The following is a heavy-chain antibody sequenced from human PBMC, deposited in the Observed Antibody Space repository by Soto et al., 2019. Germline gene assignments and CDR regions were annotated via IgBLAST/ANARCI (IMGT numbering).Heavy chain of an antibody. Sequence: GASVKVSCKASGYTFTSYYMHWVRQAPGQGLEWMGIINPSGGSTSYAQKFQGRVTMTRDTSTSTVYMELSSLRSEDTAAYYCARVGLLRYFDWFGSFFDYWGQGTLVTVSS. J-gene: IGHJ4*02. V-gene: IGHV1-46*01. CDR2: INPSGGST. CDR3: ARVGLLRYFDWFGSFFDY. CDR1: GYTFTSYY. D-gene: IGHD3-9*01.